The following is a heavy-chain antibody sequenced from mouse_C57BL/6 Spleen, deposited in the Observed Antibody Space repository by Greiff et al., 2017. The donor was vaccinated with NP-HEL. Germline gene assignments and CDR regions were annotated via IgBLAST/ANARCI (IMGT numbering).Heavy chain of an antibody. CDR3: ASLIYDGYHEDFDY. J-gene: IGHJ2*01. Sequence: DVKLVESGAELVKPGASVKLSCTASGFNIKDYYMHWVKQRTEQGLEWIGRIDPEDGETKYAPKFQGKATITADTSSNTAYLQLSSLTSEDTAVYYCASLIYDGYHEDFDYWGQGTTLTVSS. CDR2: IDPEDGET. D-gene: IGHD2-3*01. V-gene: IGHV14-2*01. CDR1: GFNIKDYY.